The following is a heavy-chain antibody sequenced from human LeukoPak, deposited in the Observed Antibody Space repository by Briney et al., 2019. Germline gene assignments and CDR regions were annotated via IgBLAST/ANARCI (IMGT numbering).Heavy chain of an antibody. CDR1: GFTFSSYS. V-gene: IGHV3-21*01. Sequence: GGSLRLSCAASGFTFSSYSMNWVRQAPGKGLEWVSSISSSSSYIYYADSVKGRFTISRDNAMNSLYLQMNSLRAEDTAVYYCARGGVVPAADNWFDPWGQGTLVTVSS. CDR3: ARGGVVPAADNWFDP. CDR2: ISSSSSYI. D-gene: IGHD2-2*01. J-gene: IGHJ5*02.